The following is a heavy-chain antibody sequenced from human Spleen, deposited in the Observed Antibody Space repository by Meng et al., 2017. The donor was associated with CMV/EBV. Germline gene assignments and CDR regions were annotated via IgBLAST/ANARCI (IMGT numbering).Heavy chain of an antibody. CDR2: IYYSGST. Sequence: SETLSLTCAVYGGSFSGYYWGWIRQPPGKGLEWIGYIYYSGSTNYNPSLKSRVTISVDTSKNQFSLKLSSVTAADTAVYYCARDFPYCSGGSCYSDYFDYWGQGTLVTVSS. D-gene: IGHD2-15*01. CDR1: GGSFSGYY. V-gene: IGHV4-59*01. CDR3: ARDFPYCSGGSCYSDYFDY. J-gene: IGHJ4*02.